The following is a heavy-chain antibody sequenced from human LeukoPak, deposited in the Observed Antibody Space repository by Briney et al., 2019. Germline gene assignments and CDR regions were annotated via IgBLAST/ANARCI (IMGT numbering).Heavy chain of an antibody. Sequence: SETLSLTCTVAGGSISSSSYYWGWIRQPPGKGLEWIGSIYYSGGTYYNPSLKSRVTISVDTSKNQFSLKLSSVTAADTAVYYCASLWFGELPYNWFDPWGQGTLVTVSS. CDR2: IYYSGGT. D-gene: IGHD3-10*01. J-gene: IGHJ5*02. CDR3: ASLWFGELPYNWFDP. V-gene: IGHV4-39*01. CDR1: GGSISSSSYY.